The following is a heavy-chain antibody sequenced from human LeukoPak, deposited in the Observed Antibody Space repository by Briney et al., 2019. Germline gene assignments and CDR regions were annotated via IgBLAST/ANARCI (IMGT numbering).Heavy chain of an antibody. CDR3: ARDTPTYFDY. V-gene: IGHV4-61*01. Sequence: SETLSLTCTVSGGSVSSGSYCWGWFRQPPGKGLEWIGYIYYSGSTNYNPSLKSRVTISVDTSRNQFSLKLSSVTAADTAVYYCARDTPTYFDYWGQGTLVTVSS. CDR2: IYYSGST. D-gene: IGHD1-26*01. CDR1: GGSVSSGSYC. J-gene: IGHJ4*02.